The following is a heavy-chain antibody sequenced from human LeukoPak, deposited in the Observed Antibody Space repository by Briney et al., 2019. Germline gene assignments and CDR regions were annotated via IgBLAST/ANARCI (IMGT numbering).Heavy chain of an antibody. CDR1: GGSISSGDYY. Sequence: SETLSLTCTVSGGSISSGDYYWSWIRQPPGKGLEWIGYIYYSGSTYYNPSLKSRVTISIDTSKNQFSLKLSSVTAADTAVYYCARDLWSYYDRSRKGVFDIWGQGTMVTVSS. CDR3: ARDLWSYYDRSRKGVFDI. CDR2: IYYSGST. J-gene: IGHJ3*02. D-gene: IGHD3-22*01. V-gene: IGHV4-30-4*01.